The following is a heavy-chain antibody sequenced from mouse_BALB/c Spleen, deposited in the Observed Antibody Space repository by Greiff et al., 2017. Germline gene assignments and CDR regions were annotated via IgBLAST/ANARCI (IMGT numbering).Heavy chain of an antibody. CDR2: ISSGSSTI. CDR1: GFTFSSFG. Sequence: EVKLVESGGGLVQPGGSRKLSCAASGFTFSSFGMHWVRQAPEKGLEWVAYISSGSSTIYYADTVKGRFTISRDNPKNTLFLQMTSLRSEDTAMYYCARFTTDWYLDVWGEGTTVTVSS. CDR3: ARFTTDWYLDV. D-gene: IGHD1-1*01. J-gene: IGHJ1*01. V-gene: IGHV5-17*02.